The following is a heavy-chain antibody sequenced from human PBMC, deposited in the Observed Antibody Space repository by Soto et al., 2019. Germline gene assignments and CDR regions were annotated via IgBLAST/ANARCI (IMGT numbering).Heavy chain of an antibody. D-gene: IGHD5-12*01. CDR2: IYYSGST. J-gene: IGHJ4*02. CDR1: GGSISSGGYY. Sequence: QVQLQESGPGLVKPSQTLSLTCTVSGGSISSGGYYWSWIRQHPGKGLEWIGYIYYSGSTYYNPSLKSRVTISVDTSKNQFSLKRSSVTAADTAVYYCAREIVATTADPYYFDYWGQGTLVTVSS. CDR3: AREIVATTADPYYFDY. V-gene: IGHV4-31*03.